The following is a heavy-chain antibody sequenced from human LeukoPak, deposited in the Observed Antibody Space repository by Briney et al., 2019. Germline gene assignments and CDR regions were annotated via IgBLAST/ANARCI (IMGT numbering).Heavy chain of an antibody. CDR3: ARGPHYYDSSGWALWYYYYYMDV. J-gene: IGHJ6*03. CDR2: INHSGST. V-gene: IGHV4-34*01. Sequence: SEILSLTCAVYGGSFSGYYWSWIRQPPGKGLEWIGEINHSGSTNYNPSLKSRVTISVDTSKNQFSLKLSSVTAADTAVYYCARGPHYYDSSGWALWYYYYYMDVWGKGTTVTVSS. D-gene: IGHD3-22*01. CDR1: GGSFSGYY.